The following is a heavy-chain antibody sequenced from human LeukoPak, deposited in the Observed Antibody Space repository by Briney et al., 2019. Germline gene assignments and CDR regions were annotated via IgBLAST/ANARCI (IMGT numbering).Heavy chain of an antibody. CDR3: ARASSPYYCYYMDV. CDR2: IKQDGSEK. J-gene: IGHJ6*03. V-gene: IGHV3-7*01. Sequence: PGGSLRLSCAASGFTFSSYWMSWVRQAPGKGLEWVANIKQDGSEKYYVDSVKGRFTISRDNAKNSLYLQMNSLRAEDTAVYYCARASSPYYCYYMDVWGKGTTVTVSS. D-gene: IGHD6-6*01. CDR1: GFTFSSYW.